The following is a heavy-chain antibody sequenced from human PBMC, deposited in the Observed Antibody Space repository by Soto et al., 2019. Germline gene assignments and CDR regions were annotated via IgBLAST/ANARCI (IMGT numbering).Heavy chain of an antibody. Sequence: EVQLVESGGGLVQPGGSLRLSCAASGFTFSSYSMNWVRQAPGKGLEWVSYISSSSSTIYYADSVKGRFTISRDNAKNSLYLQMNSLRDEDTAVYYCARDLGRVVVVVAAYDYWGQGTLVTVSS. CDR1: GFTFSSYS. CDR2: ISSSSSTI. CDR3: ARDLGRVVVVVAAYDY. J-gene: IGHJ4*02. D-gene: IGHD2-15*01. V-gene: IGHV3-48*02.